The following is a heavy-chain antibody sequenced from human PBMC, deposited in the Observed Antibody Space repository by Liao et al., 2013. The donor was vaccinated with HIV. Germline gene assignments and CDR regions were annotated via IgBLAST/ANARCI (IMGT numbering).Heavy chain of an antibody. CDR2: TLFSGSGSGDS. V-gene: IGHV4-59*12. J-gene: IGHJ3*02. Sequence: QVQLQESGPGLVKPSETLSLSCTVSGGSLTSFHLSWIRQPPGQGLEWIGQTLFSGSGSGDSTYNPSLNSRVTMSVDASKSQFSLRLSSVTAADTAVYYCARETVIPSAAAFDIWGQGTMVTVSS. D-gene: IGHD2-21*01. CDR3: ARETVIPSAAAFDI. CDR1: GGSLTSFH.